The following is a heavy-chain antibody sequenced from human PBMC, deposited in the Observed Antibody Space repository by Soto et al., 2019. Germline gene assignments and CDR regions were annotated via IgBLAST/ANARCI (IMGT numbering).Heavy chain of an antibody. V-gene: IGHV4-59*01. CDR1: GGSISSYY. CDR3: ARDQTYYYRARRPTRYYYYGIKV. Sequence: SETLSLTCTVSGGSISSYYWSWIRQPPGKGLEWIGYIYYSGSTNYNPSLKSRVTISVDTSKNQFSLKLSSVTAADTAVYYCARDQTYYYRARRPTRYYYYGIKVWGQGTTVTVCS. J-gene: IGHJ6*02. D-gene: IGHD3-16*01. CDR2: IYYSGST.